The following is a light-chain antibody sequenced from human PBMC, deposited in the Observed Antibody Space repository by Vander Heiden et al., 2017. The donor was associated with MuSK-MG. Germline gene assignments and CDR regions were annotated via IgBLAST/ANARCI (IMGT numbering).Light chain of an antibody. V-gene: IGLV3-21*03. CDR3: QVGDSSSDHVV. CDR1: NIGSKS. Sequence: SYVLTQPPSVSVAPGKTARITCGGNNIGSKSVHWYQQKPGQAPVLVVYDDSDRLSGIPERFSGSNSGNTATLTISRVEAGDEADYYCQVGDSSSDHVVFGGGTKLTVL. CDR2: DDS. J-gene: IGLJ2*01.